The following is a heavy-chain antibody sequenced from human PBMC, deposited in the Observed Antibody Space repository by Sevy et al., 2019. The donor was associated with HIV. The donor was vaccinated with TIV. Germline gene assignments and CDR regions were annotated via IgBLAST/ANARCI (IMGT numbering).Heavy chain of an antibody. V-gene: IGHV3-7*01. D-gene: IGHD5-18*01. J-gene: IGHJ4*02. CDR2: IKQDGSEK. CDR3: ARDKGRYSYGGPIDY. CDR1: GFTFSSYW. Sequence: GGSLRLSCAASGFTFSSYWMSWVRQAPGRGLEWVANIKQDGSEKYYVDSVKGRFTISRDNAKNSLYLQMNSLRAEDTAVYYCARDKGRYSYGGPIDYWGQRTLVTVSS.